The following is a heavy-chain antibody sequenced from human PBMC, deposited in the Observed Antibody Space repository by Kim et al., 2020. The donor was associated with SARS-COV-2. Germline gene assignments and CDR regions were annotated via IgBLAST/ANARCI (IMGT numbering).Heavy chain of an antibody. D-gene: IGHD6-13*01. Sequence: GGSLRLSCAASGFTFSGYWMNWVRQAPGKGLEWVANINQGGSEQYYVDSVKGRFTVSRDNAKNSVFLQMNSLRADDTAVYYCVRSPRDQQLVWVQGTLVTVSS. J-gene: IGHJ4*02. V-gene: IGHV3-7*01. CDR1: GFTFSGYW. CDR3: VRSPRDQQLV. CDR2: INQGGSEQ.